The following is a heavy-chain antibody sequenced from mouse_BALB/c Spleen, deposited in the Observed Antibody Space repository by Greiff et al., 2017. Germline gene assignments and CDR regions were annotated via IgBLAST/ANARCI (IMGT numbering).Heavy chain of an antibody. CDR1: GFSLTSYG. Sequence: QVQLQQSGPGLVQPSQSLSITCTVSGFSLTSYGVHWVRQSPGKGLEWLGVIWSGGSTDYNAAFISRLSISKDNSKSQVFFKMNSLQANDTAIYYSARTEKGVGEYYFDYWGQGTTLTVSS. V-gene: IGHV2-2*02. CDR3: ARTEKGVGEYYFDY. J-gene: IGHJ2*01. CDR2: IWSGGST. D-gene: IGHD1-3*01.